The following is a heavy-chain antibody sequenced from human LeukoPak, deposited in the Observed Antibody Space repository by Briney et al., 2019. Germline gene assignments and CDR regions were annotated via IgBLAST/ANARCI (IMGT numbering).Heavy chain of an antibody. Sequence: SETLSHTCAVYGGSFSGYYWSWIRQPPGKGLEWIGEINHSGSTNYNPSLKSRVTISVDTSKNQFSLKLSSVTAADTAVYYCARGQIRGHIVVVTRVPRGHYFDYWGQGTLVTVSS. J-gene: IGHJ4*02. CDR1: GGSFSGYY. V-gene: IGHV4-34*01. CDR2: INHSGST. CDR3: ARGQIRGHIVVVTRVPRGHYFDY. D-gene: IGHD2-21*02.